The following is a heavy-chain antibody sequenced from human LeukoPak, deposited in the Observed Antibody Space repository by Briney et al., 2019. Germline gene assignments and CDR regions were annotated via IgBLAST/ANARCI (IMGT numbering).Heavy chain of an antibody. Sequence: ASVKVSCKASGGTFSSYAISWVRQAPGQGLEWMGGFDPEDGETIYAQKFQGRVTMTEDTSTDTAYMELSSLRSEDTAVYYCATVRTVRGVIVWFDPWGQGTLVTVSS. V-gene: IGHV1-24*01. CDR3: ATVRTVRGVIVWFDP. D-gene: IGHD3-10*01. J-gene: IGHJ5*02. CDR1: GGTFSSYA. CDR2: FDPEDGET.